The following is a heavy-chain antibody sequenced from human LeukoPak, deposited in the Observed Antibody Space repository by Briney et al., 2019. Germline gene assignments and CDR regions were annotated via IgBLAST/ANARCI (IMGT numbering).Heavy chain of an antibody. CDR2: IYSGGST. CDR1: GFTVSSNY. Sequence: GGSLRLSCAASGFTVSSNYMSWVRQAPGKGLEWVSVIYSGGSTYYADSVKGRFTISRDNSKNTLYLQMNSLRAEDTAVYYCAKAGDYELIYMDVWGKGTTVTVSS. D-gene: IGHD3-16*01. J-gene: IGHJ6*03. V-gene: IGHV3-66*01. CDR3: AKAGDYELIYMDV.